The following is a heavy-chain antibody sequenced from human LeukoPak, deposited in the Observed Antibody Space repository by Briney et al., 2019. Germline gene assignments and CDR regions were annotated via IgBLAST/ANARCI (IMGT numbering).Heavy chain of an antibody. J-gene: IGHJ2*01. D-gene: IGHD1-1*01. CDR3: ARDSRVGSYWYFDL. Sequence: SQTLSLTCTVSGGSISSGGYYWSWIRQHPGKGLEWIGYIYYSGSTYYNSSLKSRVTISVDTSKNRFSLRLSSVTAADTAVYFCARDSRVGSYWYFDLWGRGTLVTVSS. CDR2: IYYSGST. CDR1: GGSISSGGYY. V-gene: IGHV4-31*03.